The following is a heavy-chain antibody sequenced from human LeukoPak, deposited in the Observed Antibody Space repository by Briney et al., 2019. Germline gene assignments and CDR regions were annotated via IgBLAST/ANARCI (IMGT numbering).Heavy chain of an antibody. CDR3: AKTPGRRGVVITFFDY. Sequence: GGSLRLSCAASGFTFSSYWMSWVRQAPGKGLEWVANIKQDGSEKDYVDSVKGRFTISRDTAKNSLYLQMNSLRAEDTAVYYCAKTPGRRGVVITFFDYWGQGTLVTVSS. D-gene: IGHD3-22*01. J-gene: IGHJ4*02. V-gene: IGHV3-7*01. CDR2: IKQDGSEK. CDR1: GFTFSSYW.